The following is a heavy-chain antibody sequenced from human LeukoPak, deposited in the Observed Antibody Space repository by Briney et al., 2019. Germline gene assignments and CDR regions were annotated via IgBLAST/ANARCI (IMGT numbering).Heavy chain of an antibody. CDR1: GFTFRNYA. CDR3: VRGPYGSGSYT. D-gene: IGHD3-10*01. V-gene: IGHV3-23*01. J-gene: IGHJ5*02. Sequence: PGGSLRLSCAASGFTFRNYAMSWVRQAPGQGLESVSTISATGGSTYYADSVKGRFTISRDNSKNTLYVQMNSLRAEDTAVYYCVRGPYGSGSYTWDQGTLVTVST. CDR2: ISATGGST.